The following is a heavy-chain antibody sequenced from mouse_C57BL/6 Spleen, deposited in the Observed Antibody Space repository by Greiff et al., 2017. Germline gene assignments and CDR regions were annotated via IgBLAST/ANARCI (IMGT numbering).Heavy chain of an antibody. V-gene: IGHV1-53*01. D-gene: IGHD2-1*01. CDR1: GYTFTSYW. J-gene: IGHJ3*01. Sequence: QVQLQQPGTELVKPGASVKLSCKASGYTFTSYWMHWVKQRPGQGLEWIGNINPSNGGTNYNEKFKSKATLTVDKSSSTAYMHLSRLTSEDSAVYECSNFCYGPKYYWFAYWGQGTLVTVSA. CDR3: SNFCYGPKYYWFAY. CDR2: INPSNGGT.